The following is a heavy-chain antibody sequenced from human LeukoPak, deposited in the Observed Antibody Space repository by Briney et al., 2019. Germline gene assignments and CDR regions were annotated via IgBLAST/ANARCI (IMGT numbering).Heavy chain of an antibody. V-gene: IGHV3-49*04. Sequence: GGSLRLSSTASRFTFGAYAINCVRQAPGQGLEGVGVIRSKGYGGTKEYAASVKGRFTISRDDSKSIAYLQMNSLNTEDTAVYYCTRHSGSYYEFDYWGQGTLVTVSS. CDR3: TRHSGSYYEFDY. CDR2: IRSKGYGGTK. J-gene: IGHJ4*02. D-gene: IGHD1-26*01. CDR1: RFTFGAYA.